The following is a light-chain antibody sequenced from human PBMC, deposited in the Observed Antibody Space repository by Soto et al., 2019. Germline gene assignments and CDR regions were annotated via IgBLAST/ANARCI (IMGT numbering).Light chain of an antibody. CDR1: QSVRSN. Sequence: EIVMTQSPATLSVSPGERVTLSCRASQSVRSNLAWYQQKPGQAPRLLIYGASTRATGIPARFSGSWSGTEFTLTISSLQSEDFALYYCQQYNTWPPTFGQGTKVEIK. CDR3: QQYNTWPPT. V-gene: IGKV3-15*01. J-gene: IGKJ1*01. CDR2: GAS.